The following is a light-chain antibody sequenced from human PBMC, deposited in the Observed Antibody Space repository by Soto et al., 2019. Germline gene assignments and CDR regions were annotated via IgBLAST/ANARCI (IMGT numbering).Light chain of an antibody. Sequence: QLVLTQPASVSGSPGQSITISCTGTSSDVGGYNYVSWYQQHPGKAPKLIIYDVSNRPSGVSNRFSGSKSGNTASLTISGLQAEDEADYYCSSYTSSSTPVFGGGTKVTVL. J-gene: IGLJ3*02. CDR1: SSDVGGYNY. CDR2: DVS. V-gene: IGLV2-14*01. CDR3: SSYTSSSTPV.